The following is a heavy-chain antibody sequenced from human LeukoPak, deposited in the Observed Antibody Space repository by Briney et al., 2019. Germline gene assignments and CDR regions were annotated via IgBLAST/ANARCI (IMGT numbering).Heavy chain of an antibody. CDR3: ARDQSAAGYWYFDL. D-gene: IGHD6-19*01. Sequence: SETLSLTCTVSGGSIRSYYWSWTRQPAGKGLEWIGRIYTSGSTNYNPSLKSRVSMSVDTSKNQVSLKLSSVNAADTAVYCCARDQSAAGYWYFDLWGRGTLVSVSS. CDR2: IYTSGST. V-gene: IGHV4-4*07. J-gene: IGHJ2*01. CDR1: GGSIRSYY.